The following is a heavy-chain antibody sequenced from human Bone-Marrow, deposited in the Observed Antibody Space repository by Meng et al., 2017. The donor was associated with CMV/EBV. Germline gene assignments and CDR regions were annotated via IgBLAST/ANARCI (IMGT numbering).Heavy chain of an antibody. J-gene: IGHJ4*02. CDR1: GFIFSAYG. V-gene: IGHV3-30*02. CDR3: ARDGAFGVVITKSFFDY. CDR2: IRYDGSNK. D-gene: IGHD3-3*01. Sequence: GGSLRLSCAASGFIFSAYGMHWVRQAPGKGLEWVAFIRYDGSNKYYADSVKGRFTISRDNSKNTLYLQMNSLRAEDTAVYYCARDGAFGVVITKSFFDYWGQGTRVTVSS.